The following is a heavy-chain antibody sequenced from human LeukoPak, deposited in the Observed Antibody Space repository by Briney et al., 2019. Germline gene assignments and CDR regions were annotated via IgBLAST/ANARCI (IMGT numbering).Heavy chain of an antibody. CDR2: ISSSGGPI. CDR3: ARHGGAAAAIDY. J-gene: IGHJ4*02. D-gene: IGHD6-13*01. V-gene: IGHV3-48*03. Sequence: GGSLRLSCVASGITFSSYEMNWVRQAPGKGLEWISCISSSGGPIYYADSVKGRFTISRDNAKNSLYLQMNSLRAEDTAVYYCARHGGAAAAIDYWGQGTLVTVSS. CDR1: GITFSSYE.